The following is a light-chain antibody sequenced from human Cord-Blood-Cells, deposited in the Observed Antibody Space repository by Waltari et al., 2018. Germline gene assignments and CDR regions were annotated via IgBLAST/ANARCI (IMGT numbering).Light chain of an antibody. J-gene: IGLJ3*02. CDR3: CSYAGSSTWV. V-gene: IGLV2-23*01. CDR1: STDVGCYNL. Sequence: QSALTQPASVSGSPGQSITISCTGTSTDVGCYNLVSWYQPHPGKAPKLMIYEGMKRPSGVSNRFSGSKSGNTASLTISGLQAEDEADYYCCSYAGSSTWVFGGGTKLTVL. CDR2: EGM.